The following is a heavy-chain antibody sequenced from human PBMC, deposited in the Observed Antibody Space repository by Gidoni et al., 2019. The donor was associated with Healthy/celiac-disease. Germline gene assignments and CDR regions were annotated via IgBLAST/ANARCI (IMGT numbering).Heavy chain of an antibody. CDR2: ISGSGGST. CDR1: GFPFSRYA. Sequence: EVHLLESGGGLVQPGGSLRLSCAASGFPFSRYAMSWVRQAPGKGLELVSAISGSGGSTYYADSVKGRFTISRDNSKNTLYLQMNSLRAEDTAVYYCAKSPRGEASFPLDWFDPWGQGTLVTVSS. V-gene: IGHV3-23*01. CDR3: AKSPRGEASFPLDWFDP. J-gene: IGHJ5*02. D-gene: IGHD3-16*01.